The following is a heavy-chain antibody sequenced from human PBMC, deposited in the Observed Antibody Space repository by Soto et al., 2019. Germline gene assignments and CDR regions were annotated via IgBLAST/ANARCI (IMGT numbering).Heavy chain of an antibody. CDR1: GGSFSGYY. J-gene: IGHJ4*02. CDR3: ASFLADCAGGDCYPYYFDY. Sequence: SETLSLTCAVYGGSFSGYYWSWIRQPPGKGLEWIGEINHSGSTNYNPSLKSRVTISVDTSKNQFSLKLSSVTAADTAVYYCASFLADCAGGDCYPYYFDYWGQGTLVTVS. D-gene: IGHD2-21*02. CDR2: INHSGST. V-gene: IGHV4-34*01.